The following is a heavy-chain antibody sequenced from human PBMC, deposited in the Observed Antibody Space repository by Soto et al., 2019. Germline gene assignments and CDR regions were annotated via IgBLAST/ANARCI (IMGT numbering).Heavy chain of an antibody. V-gene: IGHV4-31*03. CDR3: ARAVPLYGMDV. CDR2: IFYIGST. J-gene: IGHJ6*02. Sequence: TRSLTCTTSSGSIMNCVHYSRWIRQPPGKGLEWIGYIFYIGSTSYNPSLKSRVTISVETSKNQGSLKLSSVTAADTAVYYCARAVPLYGMDVGGQGTTVTV. CDR1: SGSIMNCVHY. D-gene: IGHD1-1*01.